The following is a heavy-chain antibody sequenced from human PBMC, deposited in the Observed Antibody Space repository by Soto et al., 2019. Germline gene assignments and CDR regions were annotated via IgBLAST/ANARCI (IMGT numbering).Heavy chain of an antibody. V-gene: IGHV4-31*03. CDR1: GGSISSGGYY. CDR2: IYYSGST. J-gene: IGHJ4*02. CDR3: ARSPGRGWSFDY. Sequence: SETLSLTCTVSGGSISSGGYYWSWIRQHPGKGLEWIGYIYYSGSTYYNPSLKSRVTISVDTSKNQFSLKLSSVTAADTAVYYCARSPGRGWSFDYWGQGTLVTAPQ. D-gene: IGHD6-19*01.